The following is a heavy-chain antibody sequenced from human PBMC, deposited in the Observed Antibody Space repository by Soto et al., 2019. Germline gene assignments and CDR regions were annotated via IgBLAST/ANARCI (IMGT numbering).Heavy chain of an antibody. CDR3: AIGWETVMVLGYYYGMDV. D-gene: IGHD5-18*01. J-gene: IGHJ6*02. Sequence: QAQLVESGGGVVQPGRSLRLSCAASGFQFSRFAMHWVRQAPGKGLEWVAVISYDGNNKYYADSVKGRFTISRDNSKNPLDLQMSSLRDDDTAVYYCAIGWETVMVLGYYYGMDVWGQGTTVTVSS. CDR1: GFQFSRFA. V-gene: IGHV3-30-3*01. CDR2: ISYDGNNK.